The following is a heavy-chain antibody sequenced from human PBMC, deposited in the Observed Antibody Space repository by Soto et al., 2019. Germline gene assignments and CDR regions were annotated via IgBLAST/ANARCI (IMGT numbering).Heavy chain of an antibody. D-gene: IGHD3-10*01. CDR2: IYYSGST. V-gene: IGHV4-59*08. CDR3: ARLQPTYYYGSGSPSFDY. CDR1: GGSISSYY. Sequence: PSETLSLTCTVSGGSISSYYWSWIRQPPGKGLEWIGYIYYSGSTNYNPSLKSRVTISVDTSKNQFSLKLSSVTAADTAVYYCARLQPTYYYGSGSPSFDYWGQGTLVTVS. J-gene: IGHJ4*02.